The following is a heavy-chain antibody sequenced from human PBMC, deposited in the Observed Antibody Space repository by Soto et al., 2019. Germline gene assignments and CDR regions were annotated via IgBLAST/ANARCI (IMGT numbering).Heavy chain of an antibody. Sequence: PLESLKLSCKGSGYSFTSYWIILVRQMPGKGLEWMGRIDPSDSYTNYSPSFQGHVTISADKSISTAYLQWSSLKASDTAMYYCAHGHYYGMDVWGQGTTVTVSS. CDR2: IDPSDSYT. CDR3: AHGHYYGMDV. V-gene: IGHV5-10-1*01. J-gene: IGHJ6*02. CDR1: GYSFTSYW.